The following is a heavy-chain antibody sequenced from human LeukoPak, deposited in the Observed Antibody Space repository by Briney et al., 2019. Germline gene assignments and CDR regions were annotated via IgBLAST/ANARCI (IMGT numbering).Heavy chain of an antibody. CDR2: IWHDGSHK. Sequence: GRSLRLSCAASGFAFNTYAMHWVRQAPGQGLEWVALIWHDGSHKFYSNSVRGQFTISRDNSKNTVSLQMNNLRPEDTAVYYCAREIFGSGSYPAFWGQGTLVTVSS. V-gene: IGHV3-33*01. J-gene: IGHJ4*02. CDR1: GFAFNTYA. D-gene: IGHD3-10*01. CDR3: AREIFGSGSYPAF.